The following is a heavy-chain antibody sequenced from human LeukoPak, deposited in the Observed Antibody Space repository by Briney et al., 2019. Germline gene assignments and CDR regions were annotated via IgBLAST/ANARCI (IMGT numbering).Heavy chain of an antibody. CDR2: ISGSGGST. V-gene: IGHV3-23*01. Sequence: GGSLRLSCAASGFTFHSYEMNWVRQAPGKGLEWVSAISGSGGSTYYADSVKGRFTISRDNSKNTLYLQMNSLRAEDTAVYYCAKDGGYSGYEDYYYYYYMDVWGKGTTVTVSS. D-gene: IGHD5-12*01. J-gene: IGHJ6*03. CDR3: AKDGGYSGYEDYYYYYYMDV. CDR1: GFTFHSYE.